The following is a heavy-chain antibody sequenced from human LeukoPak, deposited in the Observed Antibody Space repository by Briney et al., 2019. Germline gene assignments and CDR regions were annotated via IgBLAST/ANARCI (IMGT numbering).Heavy chain of an antibody. CDR1: GGSISSYY. D-gene: IGHD4-17*01. Sequence: SETLSLTCPVSGGSISSYYWSWIRQPPGKGLEWIGYIYYSGSTNYNPSLKSRVTISVDTSKNQFTLKLSSGTAADTAVYYCARLDYGDYFWFDPWGQGTLVTVSS. CDR3: ARLDYGDYFWFDP. CDR2: IYYSGST. V-gene: IGHV4-59*08. J-gene: IGHJ5*02.